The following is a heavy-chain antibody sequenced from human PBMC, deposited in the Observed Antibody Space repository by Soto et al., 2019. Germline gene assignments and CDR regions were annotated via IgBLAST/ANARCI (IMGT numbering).Heavy chain of an antibody. D-gene: IGHD2-2*01. V-gene: IGHV1-69*01. CDR3: AKRNPSCSSTSCYAHEWRYYGMDV. CDR2: IIPIFGTA. CDR1: AGTFSSYA. J-gene: IGHJ6*02. Sequence: QVQLVQSGAEVKKPGSSVKVSCKASAGTFSSYAISWVRQAPGQGLEWMGGIIPIFGTAIYAQKFQGRVTITADESTSTAYMELSSLRSEDTAVYYCAKRNPSCSSTSCYAHEWRYYGMDVWGQGPTVTVSS.